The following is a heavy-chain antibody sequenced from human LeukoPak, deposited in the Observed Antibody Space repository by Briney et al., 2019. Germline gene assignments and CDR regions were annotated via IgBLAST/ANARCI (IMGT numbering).Heavy chain of an antibody. J-gene: IGHJ5*02. CDR2: VTSYNGDT. Sequence: ASVRVSCKASGYTFNNYGISWVRQAPGQGREWMGWVTSYNGDTNYAQKFQGRVTMSTDTSTSTAYMELRSLRFDDTAIYYCAKDWHILTGRNCFDPWGQGTLVTVSS. V-gene: IGHV1-18*01. CDR1: GYTFNNYG. D-gene: IGHD3-9*01. CDR3: AKDWHILTGRNCFDP.